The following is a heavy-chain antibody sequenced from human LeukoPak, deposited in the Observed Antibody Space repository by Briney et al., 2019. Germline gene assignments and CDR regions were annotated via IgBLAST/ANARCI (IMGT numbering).Heavy chain of an antibody. V-gene: IGHV4-59*01. CDR1: GGSISSYY. CDR2: TYYSGST. CDR3: ARGGRNYGGNPPFDP. D-gene: IGHD4-23*01. J-gene: IGHJ5*02. Sequence: SETLSLTCTVSGGSISSYYWSWIRQPPGKGLEWIGYTYYSGSTYYNPSLKSRVTISVDTSKNQFSLKLSSVTAADTAVYYCARGGRNYGGNPPFDPWGQGTLVTVSS.